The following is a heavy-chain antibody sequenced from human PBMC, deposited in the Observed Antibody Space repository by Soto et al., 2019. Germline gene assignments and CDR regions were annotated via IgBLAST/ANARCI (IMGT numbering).Heavy chain of an antibody. Sequence: QAQLVQSGAEVKKPGASVKVSCKASGYTFTSYGINWVRQAHGQGLEWLGWISAYDGNTKYAQSVHGRVSMTTDTSTKTAYMELRGLRSYDTAMDYCARGGYYDSSGSRNYYYYGMNVWGQGTTVSVSS. CDR3: ARGGYYDSSGSRNYYYYGMNV. V-gene: IGHV1-18*04. CDR1: GYTFTSYG. J-gene: IGHJ6*02. D-gene: IGHD3-22*01. CDR2: ISAYDGNT.